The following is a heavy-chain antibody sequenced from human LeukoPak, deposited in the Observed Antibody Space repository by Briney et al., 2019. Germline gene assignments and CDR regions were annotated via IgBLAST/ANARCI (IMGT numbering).Heavy chain of an antibody. CDR3: ARDAGFGSGSYHDYYYGMDV. V-gene: IGHV3-64*04. J-gene: IGHJ6*02. CDR2: ISPSGGST. CDR1: GFTFSNYA. D-gene: IGHD3-10*01. Sequence: PGGSLRLSCSASGFTFSNYAIHWVRQAPGKGLEFVSAISPSGGSTYYADSVKGRFTISRDNAKNSLYLQMNSLRAEDTAVYYCARDAGFGSGSYHDYYYGMDVWGQGTTVTVSS.